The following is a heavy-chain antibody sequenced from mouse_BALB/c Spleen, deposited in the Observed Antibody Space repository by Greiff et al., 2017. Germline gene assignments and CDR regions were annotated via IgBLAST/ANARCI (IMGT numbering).Heavy chain of an antibody. CDR3: ARWEITTSPAY. CDR1: GYTFTSYW. V-gene: IGHV1S81*02. D-gene: IGHD2-4*01. CDR2: INPSNGRT. J-gene: IGHJ3*01. Sequence: QQSCKASGYTFTSYWMHWVKQRPGQGLEWIGEINPSNGRTNYNEKFKSKATLTVDKSSSTAYMQLSSLTSEDSAVYYCARWEITTSPAYWGQGTLVTVSA.